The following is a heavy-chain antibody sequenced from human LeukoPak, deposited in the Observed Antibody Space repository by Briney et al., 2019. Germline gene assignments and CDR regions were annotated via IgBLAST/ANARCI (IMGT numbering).Heavy chain of an antibody. J-gene: IGHJ4*02. CDR2: ISAYNGNT. CDR3: ARDHPYYDFWSGYYGFDY. Sequence: GASVKVSCKASGYTFTSYGISWVRQAPGQGLEWMGWISAYNGNTNYAQKLQGRVTMTTDTSTSTAYMELRSLRSDDTAVYYCARDHPYYDFWSGYYGFDYWGQGTLVTVSS. V-gene: IGHV1-18*01. CDR1: GYTFTSYG. D-gene: IGHD3-3*01.